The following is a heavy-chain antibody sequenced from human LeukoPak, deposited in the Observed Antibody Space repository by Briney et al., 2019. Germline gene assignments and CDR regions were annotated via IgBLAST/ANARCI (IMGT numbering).Heavy chain of an antibody. V-gene: IGHV1-2*02. D-gene: IGHD6-13*01. J-gene: IGHJ4*01. CDR1: GYTFTSYY. CDR2: INTNSGVT. CDR3: ARETPPRRGAPAGVLFPD. Sequence: GASVTVSCTASGYTFTSYYIHWVRQAPGLGLEWMGWINTNSGVTKSAQRFQGRVTMTSDTSITTAYMELSRLRSDDTAVYYCARETPPRRGAPAGVLFPDWGHGTLVTVSS.